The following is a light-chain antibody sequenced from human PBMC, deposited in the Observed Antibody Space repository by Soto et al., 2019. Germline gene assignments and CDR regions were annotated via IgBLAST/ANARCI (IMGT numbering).Light chain of an antibody. CDR2: EVI. CDR3: CSYAGSSKV. J-gene: IGLJ2*01. CDR1: SSDVGSYNL. V-gene: IGLV2-23*02. Sequence: QSVLTQPASVSGSPGQSITISCTGTSSDVGSYNLVSWYQQHPGKAPKLMIYEVIKRPSGVSNRFSGSKSGNTASLTISGLQAEDEADYYCCSYAGSSKVFGGGTKVTVL.